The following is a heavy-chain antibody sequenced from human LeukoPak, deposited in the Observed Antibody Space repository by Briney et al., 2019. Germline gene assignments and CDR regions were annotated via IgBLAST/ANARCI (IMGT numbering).Heavy chain of an antibody. CDR1: GFTFSSYG. V-gene: IGHV3-33*06. D-gene: IGHD1-26*01. J-gene: IGHJ3*02. Sequence: GGSLRLSCAASGFTFSSYGMHWVRQAPGKGLGWMAVMWHDGSNKYYADSVKGRFTISRDNSKNTLYLQMNSLRADDTATYYCAKEKRNLRGARDAFDIWGQGHWSPSLQ. CDR3: AKEKRNLRGARDAFDI. CDR2: MWHDGSNK.